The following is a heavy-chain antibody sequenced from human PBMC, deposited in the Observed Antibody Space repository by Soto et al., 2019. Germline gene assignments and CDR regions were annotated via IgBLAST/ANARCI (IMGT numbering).Heavy chain of an antibody. CDR3: ARGSSGWADYHYGVDV. D-gene: IGHD6-19*01. Sequence: PGGSLRLSCAASGFTFSGYWMDWVRQAPGRGLEWVANINQDGSERYFVDSVKGRFTISRDNAKNSLYLQMNSLRGEDTAVYYCARGSSGWADYHYGVDVWGQGTTVTVSS. CDR2: INQDGSER. V-gene: IGHV3-7*01. CDR1: GFTFSGYW. J-gene: IGHJ6*02.